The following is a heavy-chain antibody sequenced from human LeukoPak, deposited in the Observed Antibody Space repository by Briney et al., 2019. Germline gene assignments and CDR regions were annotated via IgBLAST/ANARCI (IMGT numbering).Heavy chain of an antibody. CDR1: GFTFSSYA. V-gene: IGHV3-23*01. CDR2: ISGSGGST. Sequence: PGGSLRLSCAASGFTFSSYAMSRVRQAPGKGLEWVSAISGSGGSTYYADSVKGRFTISRDNSKNTLYLQMNSLRAEDTAVYYCAKDRGIVGATPDWGQGTLVTVSS. J-gene: IGHJ4*02. D-gene: IGHD1-26*01. CDR3: AKDRGIVGATPD.